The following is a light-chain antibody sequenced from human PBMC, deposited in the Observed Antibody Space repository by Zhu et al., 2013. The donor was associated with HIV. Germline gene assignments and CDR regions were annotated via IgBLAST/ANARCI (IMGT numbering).Light chain of an antibody. CDR3: QQYNNWPYT. J-gene: IGKJ2*01. CDR1: QSLTTN. CDR2: GAS. V-gene: IGKV3-15*01. Sequence: EIVMTQSPATLSVSPGEGATLSCRASQSLTTNLAWYQQKPGQAPRVLIYGASSRATGIPARFSGSGSGTEFTLTISRLQSEDFAVYYCQQYNNWPYTFGQGTKLEIK.